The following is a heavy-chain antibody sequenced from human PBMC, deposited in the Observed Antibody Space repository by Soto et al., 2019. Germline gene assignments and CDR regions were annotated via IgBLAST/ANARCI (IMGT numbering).Heavy chain of an antibody. Sequence: KASETLSLTCNVSGGSIANTDDYWGWIRQPPGKGLEWIGTMDYSGDTKYNPSLKSRVTISVDTSNNQFSLRLTSVTSADTAVYYCARRTPFYASGSSRFDPWGEGALVTV. CDR3: ARRTPFYASGSSRFDP. V-gene: IGHV4-39*01. CDR2: MDYSGDT. J-gene: IGHJ5*02. CDR1: GGSIANTDDY. D-gene: IGHD3-10*01.